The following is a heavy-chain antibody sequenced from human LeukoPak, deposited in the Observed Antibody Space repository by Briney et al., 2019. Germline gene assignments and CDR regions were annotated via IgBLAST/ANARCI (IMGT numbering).Heavy chain of an antibody. J-gene: IGHJ4*02. V-gene: IGHV3-23*01. CDR3: AKDHPKFDY. CDR2: ISVSGGSA. CDR1: GFTFSGYA. Sequence: PGGSLRLSCAASGFTFSGYAMGWVRQAPGKGLEWVSAISVSGGSAYYADSVKGRFTISRDNSKNTLYPQMNSLRAEDTAVYYCAKDHPKFDYWGQGTLVTVSS.